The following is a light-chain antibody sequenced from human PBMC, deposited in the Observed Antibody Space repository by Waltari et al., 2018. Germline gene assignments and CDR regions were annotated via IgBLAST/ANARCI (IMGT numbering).Light chain of an antibody. CDR1: QSVRNY. CDR3: QYRGHWPPDAS. Sequence: RATLSCRASQSVRNYLAWYQQKPGQAPRLLIYAASNRATGIPARFSGSGSGTDFTLTISSLEPEDFAVYYCQYRGHWPPDASFGPGTKVDIK. V-gene: IGKV3-11*01. CDR2: AAS. J-gene: IGKJ3*01.